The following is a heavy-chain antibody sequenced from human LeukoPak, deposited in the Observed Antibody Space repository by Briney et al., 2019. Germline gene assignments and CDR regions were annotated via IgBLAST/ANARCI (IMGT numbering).Heavy chain of an antibody. Sequence: GGSLRLSCTASGFTFSSYDMHWVRQATGQGLEWVSAIGTAGDTYYPGSVKGRFTISRENARNSLFPQMNSLRAGDTAVYYCARGLYYGSGSYSPMDYWGQGTLVTVSS. D-gene: IGHD3-10*01. CDR2: IGTAGDT. J-gene: IGHJ4*02. CDR3: ARGLYYGSGSYSPMDY. V-gene: IGHV3-13*01. CDR1: GFTFSSYD.